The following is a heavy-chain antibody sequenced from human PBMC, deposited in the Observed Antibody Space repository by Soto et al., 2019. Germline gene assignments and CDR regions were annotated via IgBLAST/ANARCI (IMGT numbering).Heavy chain of an antibody. D-gene: IGHD2-15*01. CDR2: INSDGSST. J-gene: IGHJ4*02. V-gene: IGHV3-74*01. CDR1: GVTFSSYW. CDR3: VRTSLVVAAATREDY. Sequence: GGSLRLSCAASGVTFSSYWMHWVRQAPGKGLVWVSRINSDGSSTSYADSVKGRFTISRDNAKNTLYLQMNSLRAEDTAVYYCVRTSLVVAAATREDYWGQGTLVPVSS.